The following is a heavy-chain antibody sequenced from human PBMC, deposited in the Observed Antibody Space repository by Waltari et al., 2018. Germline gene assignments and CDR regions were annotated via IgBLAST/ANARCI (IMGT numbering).Heavy chain of an antibody. CDR1: GGTFSSYA. J-gene: IGHJ4*02. CDR3: ARGDSGYDGIDY. CDR2: IIPIVGTA. Sequence: QVQLVQSGAEVKKPGSSVKVSCKASGGTFSSYAISWVRQAPGQGLEWMGRIIPIVGTANYAQKFQGRVTITADKSTSTAYMELSSLRAEDTAGYYCARGDSGYDGIDYWGQGTLVTVSS. D-gene: IGHD5-12*01. V-gene: IGHV1-69*04.